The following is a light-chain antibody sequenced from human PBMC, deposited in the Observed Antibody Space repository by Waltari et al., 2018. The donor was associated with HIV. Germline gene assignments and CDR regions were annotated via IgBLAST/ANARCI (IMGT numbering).Light chain of an antibody. CDR1: SSDVGGYNY. CDR3: SSYTSSSTLV. V-gene: IGLV2-14*03. Sequence: QSALTQPASVSGSPGQSITISCTGTSSDVGGYNYVSWYQQHPGKAPKLVIYDVSKPPSGVSNRCSVSKSGNTASLTISGLQAEDEADYYCSSYTSSSTLVFGGGTKLTV. J-gene: IGLJ2*01. CDR2: DVS.